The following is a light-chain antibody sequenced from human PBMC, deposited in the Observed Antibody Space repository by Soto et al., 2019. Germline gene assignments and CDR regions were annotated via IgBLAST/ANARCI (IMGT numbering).Light chain of an antibody. J-gene: IGLJ1*01. CDR1: SSDVGSYNL. CDR3: CSYAGSSIDYV. CDR2: EGS. Sequence: QSALTQPASVSGSPGQSITISCTGTSSDVGSYNLVSWYQQHPGKAPKLMIYEGSKRPSGVSNRFSGSKSGNTASLTISGLQAEDEADYYCCSYAGSSIDYVLGTGTKLTVL. V-gene: IGLV2-23*01.